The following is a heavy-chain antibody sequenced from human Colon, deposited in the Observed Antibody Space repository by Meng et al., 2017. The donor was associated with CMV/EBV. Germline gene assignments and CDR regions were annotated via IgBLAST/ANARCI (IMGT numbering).Heavy chain of an antibody. CDR1: GFTFSDHA. V-gene: IGHV3-23*01. CDR3: AKESGYGFLGSNYFDS. D-gene: IGHD3-16*01. J-gene: IGHJ4*02. CDR2: ITGRGTDT. Sequence: GFTFSDHAMGWVRQAPGQGLDWVSAITGRGTDTYYADSVRGRFTIFRDNSNNTLYLQMNSLRAADTAVYYCAKESGYGFLGSNYFDSWGQGTLVTVSS.